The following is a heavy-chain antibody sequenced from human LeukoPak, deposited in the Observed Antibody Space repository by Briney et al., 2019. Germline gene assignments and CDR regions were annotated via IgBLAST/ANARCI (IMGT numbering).Heavy chain of an antibody. CDR2: IIPIFGTA. J-gene: IGHJ4*02. V-gene: IGHV1-69*05. CDR3: ARDERGGGVDSSGYSNY. Sequence: SVKVSCKASGGTFSSYAISWVRQAPGQGLEWMVRIIPIFGTANYAQKFQGRVTITTDESTSTAYMELSSLRSEDTAVYYCARDERGGGVDSSGYSNYWGQGTLVTVSS. D-gene: IGHD3-22*01. CDR1: GGTFSSYA.